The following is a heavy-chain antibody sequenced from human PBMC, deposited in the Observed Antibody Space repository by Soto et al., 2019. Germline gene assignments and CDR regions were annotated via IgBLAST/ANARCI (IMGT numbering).Heavy chain of an antibody. J-gene: IGHJ6*02. CDR2: MYNTGSA. D-gene: IGHD2-21*02. CDR3: ARDLWGYCGTDCYPLDV. CDR1: GGSFSGYY. V-gene: IGHV4-59*01. Sequence: SETLSLTCAVYGGSFSGYYWNWICQPPGKGLEWIGYMYNTGSAIYNPSLKNRVTISVDTSKNQFSLKLNSVTAADTAVYYCARDLWGYCGTDCYPLDVWGQGTTVTVSS.